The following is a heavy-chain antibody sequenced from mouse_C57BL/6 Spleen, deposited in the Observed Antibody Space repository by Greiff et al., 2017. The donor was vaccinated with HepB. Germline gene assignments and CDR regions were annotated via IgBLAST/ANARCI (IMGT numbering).Heavy chain of an antibody. CDR2: IYPRSGNT. CDR1: GYTFTSYG. J-gene: IGHJ3*01. CDR3: ARQNLGDYDWFAY. V-gene: IGHV1-81*01. D-gene: IGHD2-4*01. Sequence: QVQLKQSGAELARPGASVKLSCKASGYTFTSYGISWVKQRTGQGLEWIGEIYPRSGNTYYNEKFKGKATLTADKSSSTACMELRSLTSEDSAFYFCARQNLGDYDWFAYWGQGTLVTVSA.